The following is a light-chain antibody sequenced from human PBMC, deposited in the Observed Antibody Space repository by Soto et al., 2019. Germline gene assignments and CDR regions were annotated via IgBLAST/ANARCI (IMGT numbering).Light chain of an antibody. J-gene: IGKJ1*01. CDR1: QSVSSSY. CDR2: GAS. CDR3: QQYGSSPPKWT. V-gene: IGKV3-20*01. Sequence: EIVLTQSPGTLSLSPGERATLSCRASQSVSSSYLAWYQQKPGQAPRLLIYGASSRATGIPDRFSCSGSGTVFTVTIGRQDPENFAVYYCQQYGSSPPKWTCGQGTKVEIK.